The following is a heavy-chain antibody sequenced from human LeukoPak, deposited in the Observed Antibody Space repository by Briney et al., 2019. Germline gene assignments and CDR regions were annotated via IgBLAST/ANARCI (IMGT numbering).Heavy chain of an antibody. J-gene: IGHJ3*02. CDR2: ISWNSGSI. CDR1: GFTFDDYA. CDR3: AKDIGSGSYTTHAFDI. D-gene: IGHD3-10*01. V-gene: IGHV3-9*01. Sequence: GRSLRLSCAASGFTFDDYAMHWVRQAPGKGLEWVSGISWNSGSIGYADSVKGRFTISRDNAKNSLYLQMNSLRAEDTALYCCAKDIGSGSYTTHAFDIWGQGTMVTVSS.